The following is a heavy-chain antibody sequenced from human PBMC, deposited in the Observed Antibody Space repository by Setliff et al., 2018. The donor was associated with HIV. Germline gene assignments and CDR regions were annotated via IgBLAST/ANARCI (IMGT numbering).Heavy chain of an antibody. V-gene: IGHV3-21*01. CDR3: VKTAYYFNNGGPKGWFDP. CDR2: ISSSSSHI. D-gene: IGHD2-8*01. Sequence: GGSLRLSCAPSGFTFSSYSMIWVRQAPGKGLEWVSAISSSSSHILYADSVKGRFTISRDNRENSLYLQMSSLRAEDTAVYYCVKTAYYFNNGGPKGWFDPWGQGTLVTVSS. CDR1: GFTFSSYS. J-gene: IGHJ5*02.